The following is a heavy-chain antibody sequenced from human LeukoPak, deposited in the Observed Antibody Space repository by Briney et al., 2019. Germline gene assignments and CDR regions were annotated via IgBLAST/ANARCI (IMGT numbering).Heavy chain of an antibody. D-gene: IGHD1-26*01. CDR3: ARGSGSYRSHFDY. CDR1: GYSFTYYW. J-gene: IGHJ4*02. V-gene: IGHV5-51*01. Sequence: EESLESSCKGSGYSFTYYWIGWVRQMPGKGLEWMGIIYPGDSDTRYSPSFQGQVTISADKSISTAYLQWSSLKASDSAMYYCARGSGSYRSHFDYGGQGTLVTVSS. CDR2: IYPGDSDT.